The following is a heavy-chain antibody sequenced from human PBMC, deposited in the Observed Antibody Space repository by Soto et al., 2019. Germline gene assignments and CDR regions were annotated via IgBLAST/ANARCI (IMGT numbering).Heavy chain of an antibody. CDR3: AQDRLSYSSGWYPPYYFDY. CDR2: ISYDGSNK. CDR1: GFTFSSYG. Sequence: QVQLVESGGGVVQPGRSLRLSCAASGFTFSSYGMHWVRQAPGKGLEWVAVISYDGSNKYYADSVKGRFTISRDNSKNTLYLQMHSLRAEDTAVYYCAQDRLSYSSGWYPPYYFDYWGQGTLVTVSS. D-gene: IGHD6-19*01. J-gene: IGHJ4*02. V-gene: IGHV3-30*18.